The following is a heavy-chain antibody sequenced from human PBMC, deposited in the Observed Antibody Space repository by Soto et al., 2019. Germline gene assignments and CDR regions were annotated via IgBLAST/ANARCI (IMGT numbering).Heavy chain of an antibody. V-gene: IGHV3-30*03. CDR3: GGGWFWADY. CDR2: ISDDGSNK. CDR1: GFTFSSYG. Sequence: QVQLVESGGGVAQPGRSLRLSCAASGFTFSSYGMHWVRQAPGKGLEWVATISDDGSNKYYADSVKGRFTISRDNSKNTRYLQMNSLRVEDTAVYYCGGGWFWADYWGQGTLVTVSS. D-gene: IGHD6-19*01. J-gene: IGHJ4*02.